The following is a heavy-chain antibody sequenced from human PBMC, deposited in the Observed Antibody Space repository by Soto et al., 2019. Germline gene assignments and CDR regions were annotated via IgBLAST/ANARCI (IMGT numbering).Heavy chain of an antibody. D-gene: IGHD3-16*02. V-gene: IGHV3-23*01. J-gene: IGHJ4*02. CDR1: GFTFSSYA. CDR3: AKVSYDYVWGSYRYFDY. Sequence: EVQLLESGGGLVQPGGSLRLSCAASGFTFSSYAMSWVRQAPGKGLEWVSAISGSGGSTYYADSVKGRFTISRDNSKNTLYLQMNSLRAEDTAVYYCAKVSYDYVWGSYRYFDYWGQGTLVTVSS. CDR2: ISGSGGST.